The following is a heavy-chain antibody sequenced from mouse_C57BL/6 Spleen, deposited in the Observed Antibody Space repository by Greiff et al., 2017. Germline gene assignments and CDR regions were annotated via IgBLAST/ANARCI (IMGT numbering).Heavy chain of an antibody. Sequence: QVQLQQPGAELVMPGASVKLSCKASGYTFTSYWMHWVKQRPGQGLEWIGEIDPSDSYTNYNQKFKGKSTLTVDKSSSTAYMQLSSLTSEDSAVYYCAREALGRYFDVWGTGTTVTVSS. V-gene: IGHV1-69*01. CDR3: AREALGRYFDV. J-gene: IGHJ1*03. CDR2: IDPSDSYT. CDR1: GYTFTSYW. D-gene: IGHD4-1*01.